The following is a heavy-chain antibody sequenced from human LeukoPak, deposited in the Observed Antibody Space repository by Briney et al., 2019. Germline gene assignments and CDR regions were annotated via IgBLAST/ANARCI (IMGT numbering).Heavy chain of an antibody. V-gene: IGHV3-48*03. CDR2: ISSSGSII. CDR1: GFTFSNYE. J-gene: IGHJ6*04. CDR3: ARGVVMDV. Sequence: GGSLRLSCAASGFTFSNYELNWVRQAPGEGLEWVSYISSSGSIIYYADSVKGRFTISRDDAKNSLYLQMNSLRAEDTAVYYCARGVVMDVWGKGTTVTVSS. D-gene: IGHD2-15*01.